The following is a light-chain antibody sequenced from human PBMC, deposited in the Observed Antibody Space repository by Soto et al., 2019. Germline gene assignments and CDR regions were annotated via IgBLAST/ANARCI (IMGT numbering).Light chain of an antibody. CDR3: QQYYTTPRT. CDR2: WAS. J-gene: IGKJ1*01. V-gene: IGKV4-1*01. Sequence: DIVMTQSPDSLAVSLGERGTINCKSSQSVLYNSNNKNYLAWYQQKPGQPPKLLIYWASTRESGVPDRFSGSGSGTDFTLTISSLQAEDVAIYYCQQYYTTPRTFGQGTKVEIK. CDR1: QSVLYNSNNKNY.